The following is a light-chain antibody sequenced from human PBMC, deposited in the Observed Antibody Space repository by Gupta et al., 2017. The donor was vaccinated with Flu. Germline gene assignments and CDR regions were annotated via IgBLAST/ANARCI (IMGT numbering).Light chain of an antibody. V-gene: IGLV6-57*01. Sequence: SGSIASNYVQWYQQRPGSSPTNVIYEDRQRPSGVPNRFSGSIDSSKSAFLTISGLETEDEADYYCQSYDTNSHSWVFGGGTRLTVL. CDR3: QSYDTNSHSWV. J-gene: IGLJ3*02. CDR1: SGSIASNY. CDR2: EDR.